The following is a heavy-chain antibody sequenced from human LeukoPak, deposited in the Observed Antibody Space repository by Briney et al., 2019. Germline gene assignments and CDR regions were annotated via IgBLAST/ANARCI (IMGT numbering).Heavy chain of an antibody. CDR1: GGSFSGYY. CDR2: IYYSGST. D-gene: IGHD2-15*01. CDR3: ARRPRHIVVVVAATDYFDY. Sequence: PSETLSLTCAVYGGSFSGYYWSWIRQPPGKGLEWIGSIYYSGSTYYNPSFKSRVTISVDTSKNQFSLKLSSVTAADTAVYYCARRPRHIVVVVAATDYFDYWGQGTLVTVSS. V-gene: IGHV4-34*01. J-gene: IGHJ4*02.